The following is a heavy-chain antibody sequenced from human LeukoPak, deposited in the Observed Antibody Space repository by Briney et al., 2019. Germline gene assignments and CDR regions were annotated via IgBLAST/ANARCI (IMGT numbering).Heavy chain of an antibody. V-gene: IGHV4-4*07. J-gene: IGHJ4*02. CDR3: ARDVALIAAAGSSRAYYFDY. Sequence: PSETLSLTCTVSGGSISSYYRSWIRQPAGKGLEWIGRIYISGSTNYNPSLKSRVTMSVDTSKNQFSLKLSSVTAADTAVYYCARDVALIAAAGSSRAYYFDYWGQGTLVTVSS. CDR1: GGSISSYY. D-gene: IGHD6-13*01. CDR2: IYISGST.